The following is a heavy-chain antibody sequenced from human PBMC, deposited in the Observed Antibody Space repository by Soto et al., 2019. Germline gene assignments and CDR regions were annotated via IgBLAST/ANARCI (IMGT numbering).Heavy chain of an antibody. V-gene: IGHV1-2*04. Sequence: ASVTVSCKASVYTFTGYYIHWVRQAPGQGLEWMGWINPNSGGTNYAQKFQGWVTMTRDTSISTAYMELSSLRSEDTAVYYCARRPGYCTSVSCYHHYYSGMDVWGQGTTVTVSS. CDR3: ARRPGYCTSVSCYHHYYSGMDV. CDR2: INPNSGGT. CDR1: VYTFTGYY. D-gene: IGHD2-2*01. J-gene: IGHJ6*02.